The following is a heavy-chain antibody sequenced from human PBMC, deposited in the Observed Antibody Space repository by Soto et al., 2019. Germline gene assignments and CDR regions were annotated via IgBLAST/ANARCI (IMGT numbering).Heavy chain of an antibody. CDR1: GFSISNFG. V-gene: IGHV3-21*05. CDR2: ISRSHSDI. J-gene: IGHJ4*02. D-gene: IGHD5-12*01. Sequence: PGGSLRLSCSASGFSISNFGMFWVRQAPGRGLEWISFISRSHSDIYYADSVKGRFTISRDNAKNYMFLQMNSLRDEDRAVYYCVSEGPNGYIPYYIDSWGQGVPVTVSS. CDR3: VSEGPNGYIPYYIDS.